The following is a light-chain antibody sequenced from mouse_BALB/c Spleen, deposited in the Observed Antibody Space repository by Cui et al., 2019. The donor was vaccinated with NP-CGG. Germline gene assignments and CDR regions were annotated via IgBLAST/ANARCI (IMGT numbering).Light chain of an antibody. J-gene: IGLJ1*01. V-gene: IGLV1*01. CDR2: GTN. CDR1: TGAVTTSNY. Sequence: HAALTPEPALTTSPGETVTLTCRSSTGAVTTSNYANWVQEKPDHLFTGLIGGTNNRAPGVPARFSGSLIGDKAALTITGAQTEDEAIYFCALWYSNHWVFGGGTKLTVL. CDR3: ALWYSNHWV.